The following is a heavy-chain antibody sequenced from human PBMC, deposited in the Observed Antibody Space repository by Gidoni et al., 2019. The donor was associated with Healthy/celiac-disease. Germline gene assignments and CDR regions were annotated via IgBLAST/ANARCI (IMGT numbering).Heavy chain of an antibody. CDR1: GFTFSSYW. V-gene: IGHV3-7*05. J-gene: IGHJ3*02. CDR2: IKQDGSEK. D-gene: IGHD3-16*01. Sequence: EVQLVESGGGLVQPGGSLSLSCAASGFTFSSYWVSWVRQAPGKGLEWVANIKQDGSEKYYVDSVKGRFTISKDNAKNSLYLQMNSLRAEDTAVYYCARDLGADAFDIWGQGTMVAVSS. CDR3: ARDLGADAFDI.